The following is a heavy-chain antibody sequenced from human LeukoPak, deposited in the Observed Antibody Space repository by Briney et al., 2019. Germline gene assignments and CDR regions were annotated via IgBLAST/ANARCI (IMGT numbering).Heavy chain of an antibody. V-gene: IGHV3-23*01. CDR1: GFTFSSCA. CDR3: AKDPTDFDSSGQTYFDY. Sequence: GGSLRLSCAASGFTFSSCAMNWVRQAPGKGLEWVSGISGSGGTTHYADSVRGRFTISRDNSKNTLYLQMNSLRAEDTAIYYCAKDPTDFDSSGQTYFDYWGQGTLVTVSS. D-gene: IGHD3-22*01. CDR2: ISGSGGTT. J-gene: IGHJ4*02.